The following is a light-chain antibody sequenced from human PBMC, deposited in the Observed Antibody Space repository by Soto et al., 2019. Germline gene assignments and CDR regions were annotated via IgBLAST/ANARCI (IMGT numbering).Light chain of an antibody. CDR2: DVS. CDR3: NSFTTSNTYV. J-gene: IGLJ1*01. Sequence: QSALTQPPSVSGSPGQSVAISCTGTSSDVGGFNRVSWYRQAPGTAPKLIIYDVSDRPSGVPDRFSGSKSGNTASLTISGLKAEDEADYYCNSFTTSNTYVFGTGTKLTVL. V-gene: IGLV2-18*02. CDR1: SSDVGGFNR.